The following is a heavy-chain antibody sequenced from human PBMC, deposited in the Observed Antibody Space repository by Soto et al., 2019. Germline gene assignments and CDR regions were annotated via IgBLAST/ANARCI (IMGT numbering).Heavy chain of an antibody. CDR1: GGSISSYD. D-gene: IGHD2-15*01. Sequence: SETLSLTCTVAGGSISSYDGSWIRQPPGKGLEWIGYIYYSGSTNYNPSLKSRVTISVDTSKNQFSLKLSSVTAADTAVYYCASLDQYCSGDSCYSYYFDYWGQGTLVTVSS. CDR3: ASLDQYCSGDSCYSYYFDY. CDR2: IYYSGST. V-gene: IGHV4-59*08. J-gene: IGHJ4*02.